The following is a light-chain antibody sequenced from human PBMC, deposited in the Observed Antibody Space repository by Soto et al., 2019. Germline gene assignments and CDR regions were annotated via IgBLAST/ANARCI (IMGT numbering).Light chain of an antibody. V-gene: IGLV2-23*01. CDR3: SSYAGRNTLVL. CDR2: EGS. J-gene: IGLJ2*01. CDR1: SIDVGSYDL. Sequence: QSVLTQTASVSGSPGQSITISCTGTSIDVGSYDLVSWYQQIPGKAPKLLIYEGSRRPSGVSNRFSGSKSGNTASLTISGLQAEDEADYYCSSYAGRNTLVLFGGGTKLTVL.